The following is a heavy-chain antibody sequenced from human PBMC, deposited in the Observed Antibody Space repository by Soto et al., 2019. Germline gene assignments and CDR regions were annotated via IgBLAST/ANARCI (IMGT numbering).Heavy chain of an antibody. CDR1: CGSISNYY. Sequence: SETLSLTCTVSCGSISNYYWSWIRQPPGKELEWIGNIYYSESTNYNPSLKSRVTISVDMSKRQISLKLRSMTAADTALYYCARELYSGSYYGIDYWGQGMLVT. CDR2: IYYSEST. CDR3: ARELYSGSYYGIDY. D-gene: IGHD1-26*01. V-gene: IGHV4-59*01. J-gene: IGHJ4*02.